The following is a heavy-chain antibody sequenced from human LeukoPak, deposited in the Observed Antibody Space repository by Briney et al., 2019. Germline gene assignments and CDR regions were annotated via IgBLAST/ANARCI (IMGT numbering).Heavy chain of an antibody. CDR3: ARAPMVRGVDYMDV. CDR1: GYTFTSYG. D-gene: IGHD3-10*01. V-gene: IGHV1-69*13. Sequence: SVKVSCKASGYTFTSYGISWVRQAPGQGLEWVGGIIPVFGTAIYAQKFQGRVTITADESTSTAYMELSTLRSEDTAVYYCARAPMVRGVDYMDVWGKGTTVTVSS. CDR2: IIPVFGTA. J-gene: IGHJ6*03.